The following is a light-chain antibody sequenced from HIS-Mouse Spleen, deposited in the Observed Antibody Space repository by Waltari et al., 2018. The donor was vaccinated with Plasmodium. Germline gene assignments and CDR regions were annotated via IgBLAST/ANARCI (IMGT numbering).Light chain of an antibody. Sequence: QPVLTQPPSSSASPGDSARLTCTLPSDLNVGRSNIYWYQQTPGSPPRYLLYYYSDSDKGQGSGVPSRFSGSKDASANTGILLISGLQSEDEADYYCMIWPSNASGVFGGGTKLTVL. CDR3: MIWPSNASGV. CDR1: SDLNVGRSN. CDR2: YYSDSDK. V-gene: IGLV5-37*01. J-gene: IGLJ3*02.